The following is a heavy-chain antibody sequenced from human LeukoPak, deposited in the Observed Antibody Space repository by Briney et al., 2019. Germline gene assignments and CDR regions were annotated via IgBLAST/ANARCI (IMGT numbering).Heavy chain of an antibody. CDR1: GFTFSSYW. CDR3: LLGYCSSTSCQHDAFDI. V-gene: IGHV3-74*01. D-gene: IGHD2-2*01. CDR2: INSDGSST. Sequence: GGSLRLSCAASGFTFSSYWMHWVRQAPGKGLVWVSRINSDGSSTSYADSVKGRFTISRDNAKNTLYLKMNSLRAEDTAVYYCLLGYCSSTSCQHDAFDIWGQGTMVTVSS. J-gene: IGHJ3*02.